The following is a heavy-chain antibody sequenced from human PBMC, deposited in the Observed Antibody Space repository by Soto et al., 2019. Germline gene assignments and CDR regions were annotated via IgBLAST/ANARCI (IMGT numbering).Heavy chain of an antibody. Sequence: GGSLRLSCAASGFTFSSYSMNWVRQAPGKGLEWVSSISSSSSYIYYADSVKGRFTISRDNAKNSLYLQMNSLRAEDTAVYYCASARFLEWLLPLYYYYGMDVWGQGTTVTVSS. J-gene: IGHJ6*02. CDR1: GFTFSSYS. CDR3: ASARFLEWLLPLYYYYGMDV. D-gene: IGHD3-3*01. V-gene: IGHV3-21*01. CDR2: ISSSSSYI.